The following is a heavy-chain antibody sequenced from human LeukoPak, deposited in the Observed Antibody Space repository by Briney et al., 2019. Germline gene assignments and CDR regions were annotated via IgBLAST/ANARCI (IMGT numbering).Heavy chain of an antibody. CDR3: ARRTWIQLWALDY. D-gene: IGHD5-18*01. CDR2: INHSGST. Sequence: PSETLSLTCAVYGGSFSGYYWSWIRQPPGKRLEWIGEINHSGSTNYNPSLKSRVTISVDTSKNQFSLKLSSVTAADTAVYYCARRTWIQLWALDYWGQGTLVTVSS. CDR1: GGSFSGYY. J-gene: IGHJ4*02. V-gene: IGHV4-34*01.